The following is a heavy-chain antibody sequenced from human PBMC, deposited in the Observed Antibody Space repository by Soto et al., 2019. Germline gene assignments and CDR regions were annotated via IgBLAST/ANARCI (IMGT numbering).Heavy chain of an antibody. CDR2: ISSSGSTI. V-gene: IGHV3-48*04. CDR1: GFTFSSYA. Sequence: EVQLLESGGGLVQPGGSLRLSCAASGFTFSSYAMSWVRQAPGKGLEWVSYISSSGSTIYYADSVKGRFTISRDNAKNSLYLQMNSLRAEDTAVYYCARYRFGDTAWFDPWGQGTLVTVSS. D-gene: IGHD3-10*01. J-gene: IGHJ5*02. CDR3: ARYRFGDTAWFDP.